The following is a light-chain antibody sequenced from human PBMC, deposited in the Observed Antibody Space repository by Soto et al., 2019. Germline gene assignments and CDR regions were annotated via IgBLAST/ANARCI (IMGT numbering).Light chain of an antibody. Sequence: QTVVTQEPALTVAPGGTVTLTCASSTGAVTSGHYPNWFQQKPGQAPRALIYLTSTKHSWTPARFSGSLLGGKAALTLSGVQPEDEAEYYCLLYYVGAWVFGGGTKLTVL. CDR2: LTS. CDR1: TGAVTSGHY. J-gene: IGLJ3*02. CDR3: LLYYVGAWV. V-gene: IGLV7-43*01.